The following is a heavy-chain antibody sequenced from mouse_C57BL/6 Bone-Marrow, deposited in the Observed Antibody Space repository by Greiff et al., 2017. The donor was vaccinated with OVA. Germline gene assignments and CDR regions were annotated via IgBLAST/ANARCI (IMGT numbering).Heavy chain of an antibody. CDR2: IDPSDSYT. Sequence: VQLQQPGAELVMPGASVKLSCKASGYTFTSYWMHWVKQRPGQGLEWIGEIDPSDSYTNYNQKFKGKSTLTVDKSSSTAYMQLSSLTSEDSAVYYCARSGYYGCYWYFDVWGTGTTVTVSS. D-gene: IGHD1-1*01. CDR1: GYTFTSYW. V-gene: IGHV1-69*01. J-gene: IGHJ1*03. CDR3: ARSGYYGCYWYFDV.